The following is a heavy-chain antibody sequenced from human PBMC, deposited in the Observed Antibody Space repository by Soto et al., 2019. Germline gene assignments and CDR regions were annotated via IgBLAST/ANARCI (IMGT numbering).Heavy chain of an antibody. CDR2: ISYDGRNK. D-gene: IGHD3-3*01. CDR1: GFTFSSYG. J-gene: IGHJ3*02. V-gene: IGHV3-30*18. CDR3: AKSPGGYYSFDI. Sequence: QVQLVESGGGVIQPGRALRLSCAASGFTFSSYGMHWVRQAPGKGLEWVAVISYDGRNKYYADSVKGRFTISRDNSKNTLYLQMNSLRAEDTDVYYCAKSPGGYYSFDIWGQGTMVTVSS.